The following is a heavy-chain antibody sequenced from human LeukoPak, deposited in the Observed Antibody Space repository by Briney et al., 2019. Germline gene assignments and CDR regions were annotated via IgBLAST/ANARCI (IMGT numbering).Heavy chain of an antibody. J-gene: IGHJ4*02. D-gene: IGHD3-22*01. V-gene: IGHV3-15*01. CDR1: GFTFSNAW. CDR3: TTDPTMIVVVIQDY. CDR2: IKSKTDGGTT. Sequence: GGSLRLSCAASGFTFSNAWMSWVRQAPGKGLEWVGRIKSKTDGGTTDYAAPVKGRFTISRDDSKNTLYLQMNSLKTEDTAVYYCTTDPTMIVVVIQDYWGQGTLVTVSS.